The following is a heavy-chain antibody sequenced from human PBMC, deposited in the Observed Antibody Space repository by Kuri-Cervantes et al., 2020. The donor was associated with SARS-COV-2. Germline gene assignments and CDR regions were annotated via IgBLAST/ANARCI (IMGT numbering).Heavy chain of an antibody. CDR2: SYTTERI. CDR1: GASISNGSYY. J-gene: IGHJ4*02. Sequence: SETLSLTCTVSGASISNGSYYWSWIRQPAGKGLEWIGRSYTTERINYNPSLKSRVTISVDTSKNQFSLRLTSVTAADTAVYYCARDVVHAYGWRAFDYWGQGSLVTVSS. V-gene: IGHV4-61*02. CDR3: ARDVVHAYGWRAFDY. D-gene: IGHD3-10*01.